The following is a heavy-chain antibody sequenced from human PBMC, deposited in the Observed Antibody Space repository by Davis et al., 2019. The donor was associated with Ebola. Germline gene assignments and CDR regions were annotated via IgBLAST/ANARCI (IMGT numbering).Heavy chain of an antibody. J-gene: IGHJ4*02. Sequence: PGGSLRLSCAASGFTFSSYAMHWVRQAPGKGLEWVAVISYDGSNKYYADSVKGRFTISRDNSKNTLYLQMNSLRAEDTAVYYCAKLTGIGYWGQGTLVTVSS. V-gene: IGHV3-30*18. D-gene: IGHD3-10*01. CDR3: AKLTGIGY. CDR1: GFTFSSYA. CDR2: ISYDGSNK.